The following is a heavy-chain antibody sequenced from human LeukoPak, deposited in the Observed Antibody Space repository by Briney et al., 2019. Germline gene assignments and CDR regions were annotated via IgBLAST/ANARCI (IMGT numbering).Heavy chain of an antibody. Sequence: PGGSLRLSCAASGFTFNGYGMNWVRQAPGKGLEWVSYISWSGSTIYYADSVKGRFTISSDNAKNSLYLQMNSLRDEDTAVYFCVRDKWASYWGQGTLVTVSS. CDR3: VRDKWASY. CDR1: GFTFNGYG. J-gene: IGHJ4*02. CDR2: ISWSGSTI. V-gene: IGHV3-48*02. D-gene: IGHD2-8*01.